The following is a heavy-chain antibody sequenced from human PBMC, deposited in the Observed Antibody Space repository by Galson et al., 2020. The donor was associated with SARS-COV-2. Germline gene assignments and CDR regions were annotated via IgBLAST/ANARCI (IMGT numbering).Heavy chain of an antibody. CDR1: GFTFSSYA. J-gene: IGHJ4*02. CDR3: ARDRSGSYWTPFDY. D-gene: IGHD1-26*01. V-gene: IGHV3-30-3*01. Sequence: PGGSLRLSCAASGFTFSSYAMHWVRQAPGKGLEWVAVISYDGSNKYYADSVKGRFTISRDNSKNTLYLQMNSLRAEDTAVYYCARDRSGSYWTPFDYWGQGTLVTVSS. CDR2: ISYDGSNK.